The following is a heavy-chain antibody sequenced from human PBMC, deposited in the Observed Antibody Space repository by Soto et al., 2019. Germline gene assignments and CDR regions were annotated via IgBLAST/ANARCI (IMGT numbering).Heavy chain of an antibody. CDR2: MNPNSGNT. J-gene: IGHJ3*02. Sequence: QVQLVQSGAEVKKPGASVKVSCKASGYTFTSYDINWVRQATGQGLEWMGWMNPNSGNTGYAQKFQGRGTMTRNTSIRTAYMELSSLRSEDTAVYYCARQVVVVAAAAKSDAFDIWGQGTMVTVSS. D-gene: IGHD2-15*01. V-gene: IGHV1-8*01. CDR1: GYTFTSYD. CDR3: ARQVVVVAAAAKSDAFDI.